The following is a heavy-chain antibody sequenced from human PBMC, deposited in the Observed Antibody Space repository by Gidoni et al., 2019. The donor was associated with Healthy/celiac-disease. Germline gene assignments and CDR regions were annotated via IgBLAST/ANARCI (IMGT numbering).Heavy chain of an antibody. D-gene: IGHD4-17*01. CDR3: GLIMNDYGDYYYFDY. CDR2: INSDGSST. V-gene: IGHV3-74*01. Sequence: EVQLVESGGGLVQPGGSLRLSCAASGFTFSSYWMLWVRQAPGKGLVWVSRINSDGSSTSYADSVKGRFTISRDNAKNTLYLQMNSLRAEDTAVYYCGLIMNDYGDYYYFDYWGQGTLVTVSS. J-gene: IGHJ4*02. CDR1: GFTFSSYW.